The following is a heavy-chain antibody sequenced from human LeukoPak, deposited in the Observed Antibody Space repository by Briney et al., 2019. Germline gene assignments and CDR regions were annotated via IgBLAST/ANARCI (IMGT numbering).Heavy chain of an antibody. CDR2: IYHSGST. Sequence: PSETLSLTCAVSGDSISSGGYSWSWIRQPPGKGLEWIGYIYHSGSTYYNPSLKSRVTISVDRSKNQFSLKLSSVTAADTAAYYCASTYYYDSSGYLGAFDIWGQGTMVTVSS. J-gene: IGHJ3*02. V-gene: IGHV4-30-2*01. CDR1: GDSISSGGYS. D-gene: IGHD3-22*01. CDR3: ASTYYYDSSGYLGAFDI.